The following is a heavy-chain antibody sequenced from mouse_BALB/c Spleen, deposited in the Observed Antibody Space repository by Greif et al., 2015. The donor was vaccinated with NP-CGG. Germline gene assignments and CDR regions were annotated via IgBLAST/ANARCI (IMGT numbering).Heavy chain of an antibody. V-gene: IGHV1S29*02. CDR1: GYTFTDYN. J-gene: IGHJ4*01. Sequence: VQLQQPGPELVKPGASVKISCKASGYTFTDYNMHWVKQSHGKSLEWIGYIYPYNGGTGYNQKFKSKATLTVDNSSSTAYMELRSLTSEDSAVYYCARDPVVRAMDYWGQGTSVTVSS. CDR3: ARDPVVRAMDY. D-gene: IGHD1-1*01. CDR2: IYPYNGGT.